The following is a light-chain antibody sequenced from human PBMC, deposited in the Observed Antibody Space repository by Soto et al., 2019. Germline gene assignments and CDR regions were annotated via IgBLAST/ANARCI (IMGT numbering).Light chain of an antibody. J-gene: IGKJ1*01. CDR1: QRIDNF. CDR2: GAS. Sequence: DIQMTQSPSFLSASVGDRVTITCRASQRIDNFLNWYQQKPGKAPKLLIYGASSLQSGVPSRFSGSGSGTDFTLTITSLQPEDSATYYCLQDHDDSWTFGQGTKVDIK. V-gene: IGKV1-39*02. CDR3: LQDHDDSWT.